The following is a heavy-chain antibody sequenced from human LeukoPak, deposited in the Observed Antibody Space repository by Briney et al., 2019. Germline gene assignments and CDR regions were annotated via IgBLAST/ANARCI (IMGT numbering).Heavy chain of an antibody. D-gene: IGHD6-19*01. CDR2: INPNSGGT. CDR3: ASVLGSSGWYGIDY. V-gene: IGHV1-2*02. CDR1: GYTFTGYY. J-gene: IGHJ4*02. Sequence: ASVKVSCKASGYTFTGYYVHWVRQAPGQGLEWMGWINPNSGGTNYAQKFQGRVTMTRDTSISTAYMELSRLRSDDTAVYYCASVLGSSGWYGIDYWGQGTLVTVSS.